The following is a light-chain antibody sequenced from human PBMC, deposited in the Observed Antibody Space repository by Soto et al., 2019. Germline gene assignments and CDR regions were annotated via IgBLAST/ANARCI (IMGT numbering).Light chain of an antibody. J-gene: IGKJ1*01. V-gene: IGKV3-20*01. CDR1: QSVSSSY. CDR3: QQYGSSPVT. Sequence: ETVLTQSPATLSLSPGERATLSCRASQSVSSSYLAWYQQKPGQAPRLLIYGASSRATGIPDRFSGSGSGTDFTLTISRLEPEDFAVYYCQQYGSSPVTFGQGTKVDIK. CDR2: GAS.